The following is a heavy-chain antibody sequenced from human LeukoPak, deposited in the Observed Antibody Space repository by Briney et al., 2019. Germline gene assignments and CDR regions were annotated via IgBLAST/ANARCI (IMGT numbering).Heavy chain of an antibody. V-gene: IGHV1-8*03. CDR3: ARGVVRGGWYHLFDY. Sequence: ASVKVSCKASGYTFTSYDINWVRQATGQGLEWMGWMNPNRGNTGYAQKFQGRVTITRNTSISTAHMELSSLRSEDTAVYYCARGVVRGGWYHLFDYWGQGTLVTVSS. CDR2: MNPNRGNT. CDR1: GYTFTSYD. D-gene: IGHD6-19*01. J-gene: IGHJ4*02.